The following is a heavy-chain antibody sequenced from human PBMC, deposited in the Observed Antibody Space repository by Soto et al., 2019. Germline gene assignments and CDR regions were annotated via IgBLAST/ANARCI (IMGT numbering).Heavy chain of an antibody. CDR2: INPKFGDT. CDR3: ARNMDYYYGRGSGNGHGV. V-gene: IGHV1-2*02. J-gene: IGHJ6*02. D-gene: IGHD3-10*02. CDR1: GYTFTAYH. Sequence: QVRLVQSGAEVNEPGDSVRVSCEASGYTFTAYHINWVRQAPGQGLEWMGWINPKFGDTGYAQDFQGRVSMPSDMSISTVYMELSRLTSDDTAIYYCARNMDYYYGRGSGNGHGVWGQGTTVTVFS.